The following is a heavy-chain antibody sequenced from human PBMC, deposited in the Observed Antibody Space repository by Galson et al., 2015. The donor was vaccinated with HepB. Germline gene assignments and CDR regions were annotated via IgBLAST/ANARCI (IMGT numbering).Heavy chain of an antibody. J-gene: IGHJ3*02. CDR1: GYTFTSYY. Sequence: SVKVSCKASGYTFTSYYMHWVRQAPGQGLEWMGIINPSGGSTSYAQKFQGRVTMTRDTSTSTVYMELSSLRSEDTAVYYCARDLLLPVRATNPLRKPYDSSGYYYKRRRNHDAFDIWGQGTMVTVSS. D-gene: IGHD3-22*01. CDR2: INPSGGST. CDR3: ARDLLLPVRATNPLRKPYDSSGYYYKRRRNHDAFDI. V-gene: IGHV1-46*03.